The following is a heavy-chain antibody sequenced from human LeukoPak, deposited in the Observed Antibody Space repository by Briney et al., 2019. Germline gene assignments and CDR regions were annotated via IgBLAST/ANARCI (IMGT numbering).Heavy chain of an antibody. V-gene: IGHV3-21*01. CDR2: ISSSSSYI. J-gene: IGHJ6*02. D-gene: IGHD4-17*01. CDR3: ARGGTVTSTLYYYGMDV. Sequence: PGGSLRLSCAASGFTFSSYSMNWVRQAPGKGLEWVSSISSSSSYIYYADSVKGRFTISRDNAKNSLYPQMNSLRAEDTAVYYCARGGTVTSTLYYYGMDVWGQGTTVTVSS. CDR1: GFTFSSYS.